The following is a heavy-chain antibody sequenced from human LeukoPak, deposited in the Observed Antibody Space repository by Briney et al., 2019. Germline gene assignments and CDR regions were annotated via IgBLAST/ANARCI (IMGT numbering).Heavy chain of an antibody. V-gene: IGHV3-23*01. J-gene: IGHJ4*02. D-gene: IGHD3-10*01. Sequence: LGGSLRLSCAASGFTFSSYAMSWVRQAPGKGLEWVSAISASGGSAFYADSVKGRFTISRDNSKNTLYLQMNSLRAEDTAVYYCATLQIANSDYYGSGSYYNRGYRASDYWGQGTLVTVSS. CDR2: ISASGGSA. CDR1: GFTFSSYA. CDR3: ATLQIANSDYYGSGSYYNRGYRASDY.